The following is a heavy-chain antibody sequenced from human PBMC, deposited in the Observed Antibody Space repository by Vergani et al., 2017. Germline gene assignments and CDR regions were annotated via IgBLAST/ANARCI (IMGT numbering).Heavy chain of an antibody. V-gene: IGHV1-2*02. CDR1: GYTFTGYY. J-gene: IGHJ5*02. CDR3: ASTPPAYSYGYGEYNWFDP. Sequence: QVQLVQSGAEVKKPGSSVKVSCKASGYTFTGYYMHWVRQAPGQGLEWMGWINPNSGGTNYAQKFQGRVTITADESTSTAYMELSSLRSEDTAVYYCASTPPAYSYGYGEYNWFDPWGQGTLVTVSS. D-gene: IGHD5-18*01. CDR2: INPNSGGT.